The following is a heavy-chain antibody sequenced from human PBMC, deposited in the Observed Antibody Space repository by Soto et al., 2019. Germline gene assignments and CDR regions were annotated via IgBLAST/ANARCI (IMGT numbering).Heavy chain of an antibody. CDR2: IYYSGST. CDR3: ARDRSPPRDYGGNS. V-gene: IGHV4-59*12. CDR1: GGSISSYY. J-gene: IGHJ4*02. D-gene: IGHD4-17*01. Sequence: PSETLSLTCTVSGGSISSYYWSWIRQPPGKGLEWIGYIYYSGSTNYNPSLKSRVIISVDTSKNQFSLKLSSVTAADTAVYYCARDRSPPRDYGGNSWGQGTLVTVSS.